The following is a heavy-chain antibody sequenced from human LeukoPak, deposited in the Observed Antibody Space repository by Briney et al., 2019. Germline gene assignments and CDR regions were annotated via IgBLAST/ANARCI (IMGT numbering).Heavy chain of an antibody. Sequence: PGGSLRLSCAASGFTLSNAWMSWVRQAPRKGLEWVSAISGSGGSTYYADSVKGRFTISRDNSKSTLSLQMNSLRAEDTAIYYCATYRQVLLPFESWGQGTLVTVSS. J-gene: IGHJ4*02. CDR3: ATYRQVLLPFES. CDR1: GFTLSNAW. CDR2: ISGSGGST. D-gene: IGHD2-8*02. V-gene: IGHV3-23*01.